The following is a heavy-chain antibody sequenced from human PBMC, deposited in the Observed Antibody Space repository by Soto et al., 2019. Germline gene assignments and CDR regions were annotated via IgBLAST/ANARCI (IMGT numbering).Heavy chain of an antibody. D-gene: IGHD5-12*01. V-gene: IGHV3-21*01. CDR1: GFTFSSYS. CDR3: ASHLKRGYSGYDNNYFDY. CDR2: ISSSSSYI. J-gene: IGHJ4*02. Sequence: PGGSLRLSCAASGFTFSSYSMNWVRQAPGKGLEWVSSISSSSSYIYYADSVKGRFTISRDNAKNSLYLQMNSLRAEDTAVYYCASHLKRGYSGYDNNYFDYWGQGTLVTVSS.